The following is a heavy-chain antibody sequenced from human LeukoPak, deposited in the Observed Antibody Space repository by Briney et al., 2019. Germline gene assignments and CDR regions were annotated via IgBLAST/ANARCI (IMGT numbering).Heavy chain of an antibody. V-gene: IGHV1-8*03. D-gene: IGHD3-22*01. Sequence: ASVKVSCKASGYTFTSYDINWVRQATGQGLEWMGWMNPNSGNTGYAQKFQGRVTITRNTSISTAYMELSSLRSEDTAVYYCARAKGEFLYDSSGYYHDAFDIWGQGTMVTVSS. CDR2: MNPNSGNT. CDR1: GYTFTSYD. CDR3: ARAKGEFLYDSSGYYHDAFDI. J-gene: IGHJ3*02.